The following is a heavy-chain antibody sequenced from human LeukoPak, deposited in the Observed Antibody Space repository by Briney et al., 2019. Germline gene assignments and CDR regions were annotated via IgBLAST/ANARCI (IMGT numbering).Heavy chain of an antibody. J-gene: IGHJ6*03. CDR2: IKQDGSEK. D-gene: IGHD3-10*01. V-gene: IGHV3-7*01. Sequence: GGSLRLSCAASGFTFSRYWMSWVRQARGKGLEGVANIKQDGSEKYYVDSVKGRFTISRDNAKNSLYLQMNSLRAEDTAVYYCARGLYYYGSGGAYYYYYMDVGAKGPRSPSP. CDR1: GFTFSRYW. CDR3: ARGLYYYGSGGAYYYYYMDV.